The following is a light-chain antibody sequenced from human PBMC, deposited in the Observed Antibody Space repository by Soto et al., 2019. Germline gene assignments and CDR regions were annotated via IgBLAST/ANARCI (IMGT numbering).Light chain of an antibody. V-gene: IGKV3D-15*01. CDR2: DAS. CDR3: QQYIRWPLT. J-gene: IGKJ4*01. CDR1: QDVSSK. Sequence: EMVVTQSPSTLSVSPGERVTLSCRTSQDVSSKLAWYQQKPGQPPSLLIYDASTRATGTPARFSGSGSGTDFTLAVSSLQSEDYALYFCQQYIRWPLTFGGGTKVDIK.